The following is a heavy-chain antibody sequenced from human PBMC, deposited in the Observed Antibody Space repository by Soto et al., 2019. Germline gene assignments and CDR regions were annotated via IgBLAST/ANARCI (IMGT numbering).Heavy chain of an antibody. CDR1: GFTFSSYA. Sequence: PGGSLRLSCAASGFTFSSYAMHWVRQAPGKGLEWVAVISYDGSNKYYADSVKGRFTISRDNSKNTLYLQMNSLRAEDTAVYYCAFLREPYDSSGYLNNWFDPWGQGTLVTVSS. V-gene: IGHV3-30-3*01. J-gene: IGHJ5*02. CDR3: AFLREPYDSSGYLNNWFDP. CDR2: ISYDGSNK. D-gene: IGHD3-22*01.